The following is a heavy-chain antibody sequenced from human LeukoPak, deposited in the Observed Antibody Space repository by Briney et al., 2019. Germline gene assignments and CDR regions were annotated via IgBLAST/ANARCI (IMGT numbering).Heavy chain of an antibody. CDR3: ARARSDY. D-gene: IGHD1-14*01. V-gene: IGHV3-7*04. J-gene: IGHJ4*02. Sequence: GGSLRLSCVGSGFTFNSYWMTWVRQAPGKGLEWVANIKDDGSEKYSVDSVKGRFTISRDNAKNLLYLQVSTLRAEDTAVYYCARARSDYWGQGTLVSVP. CDR1: GFTFNSYW. CDR2: IKDDGSEK.